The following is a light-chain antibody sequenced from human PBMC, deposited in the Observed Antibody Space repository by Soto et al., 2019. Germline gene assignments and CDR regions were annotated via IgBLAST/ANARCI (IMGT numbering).Light chain of an antibody. CDR3: QSYDSSLGTYFV. V-gene: IGLV1-40*01. J-gene: IGLJ1*01. CDR2: GNS. CDR1: NSNIGAGYD. Sequence: QSVLAQPPSVSGAPGQSVTISCTGSNSNIGAGYDVHWYQQLPATAPKLLIYGNSNRPSGVPDRFSGSKSGTSASLAITGLQAEDEADYYCQSYDSSLGTYFVFGTGTKVTVL.